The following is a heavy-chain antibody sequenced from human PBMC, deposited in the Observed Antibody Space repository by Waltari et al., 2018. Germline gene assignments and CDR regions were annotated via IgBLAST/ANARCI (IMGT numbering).Heavy chain of an antibody. D-gene: IGHD3-9*01. CDR1: GLTLSDPS. V-gene: IGHV3-72*01. J-gene: IGHJ4*02. CDR3: SRCFRIGDAWLNDY. CDR2: SRNKHNDYTT. Sequence: EVHLVESGGALVQPGGSLRLSCTASGLTLSDPSMDWVRQAPGKGLEWVASSRNKHNDYTTEYAASVKGRFAVSRDASDNSLYLQMSNLQIEDTAVYYCSRCFRIGDAWLNDYWGQGTLVTVTS.